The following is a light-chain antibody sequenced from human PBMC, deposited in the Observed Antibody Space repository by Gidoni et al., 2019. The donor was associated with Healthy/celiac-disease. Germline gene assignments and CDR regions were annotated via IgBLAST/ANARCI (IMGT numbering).Light chain of an antibody. CDR1: QSVSSN. CDR3: QQYNNWPRT. Sequence: EIVMTQSPATLSVSPGERATLSCRASQSVSSNLAWYQQKPGQAPRLLIYGASPRATGIPARFSGSGSGTECTLTISSLQAEDLAVYYCQQYNNWPRTFGQGTKVEIK. J-gene: IGKJ1*01. V-gene: IGKV3-15*01. CDR2: GAS.